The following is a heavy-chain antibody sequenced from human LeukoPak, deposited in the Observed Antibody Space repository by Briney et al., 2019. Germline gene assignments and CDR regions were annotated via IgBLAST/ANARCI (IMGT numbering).Heavy chain of an antibody. CDR1: GFTFSSYN. CDR2: IGSSGGFI. CDR3: AREVRYFALGDY. J-gene: IGHJ4*02. D-gene: IGHD3-9*01. Sequence: GGSLRLSCSTSGFTFSSYNMNWVRQAPGKGLEWVSGIGSSGGFIFYADSLKGRFTISRDNAKNSLYLQMNSLRAEDTAVYYCAREVRYFALGDYWGQGTLVTVSS. V-gene: IGHV3-21*01.